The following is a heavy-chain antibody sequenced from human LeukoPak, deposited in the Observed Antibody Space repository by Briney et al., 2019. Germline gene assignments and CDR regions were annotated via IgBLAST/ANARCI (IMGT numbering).Heavy chain of an antibody. D-gene: IGHD6-19*01. J-gene: IGHJ4*02. CDR2: INPNSGGT. CDR3: ARVGSSGRYSPFDY. Sequence: ASVKVSCKASGYTFTGYYMHWVRQAPGQGLEWMGWINPNSGGTNYAQKFQGRVTMTRDTSISTAYMELSRLRSDDTAVYYCARVGSSGRYSPFDYWGQGTMVTVSS. CDR1: GYTFTGYY. V-gene: IGHV1-2*02.